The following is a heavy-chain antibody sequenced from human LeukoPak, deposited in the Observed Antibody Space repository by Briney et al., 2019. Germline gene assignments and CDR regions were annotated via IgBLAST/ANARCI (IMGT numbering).Heavy chain of an antibody. CDR3: ARRKPITIFGVVTGYYFDY. J-gene: IGHJ4*02. D-gene: IGHD3-3*01. Sequence: GGSLRLSCAASGFTFSSYWMSWVRQAPGRGLEWVANIKQDGSEKYYVDSVKGRFTISRDNAKNSLYLQMNSLRAEDTAVYYCARRKPITIFGVVTGYYFDYWGQGTLVTVSS. CDR2: IKQDGSEK. V-gene: IGHV3-7*01. CDR1: GFTFSSYW.